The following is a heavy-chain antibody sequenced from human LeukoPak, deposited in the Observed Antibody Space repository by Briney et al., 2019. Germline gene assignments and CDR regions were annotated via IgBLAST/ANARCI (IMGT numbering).Heavy chain of an antibody. V-gene: IGHV3-30*03. CDR2: MSYDGNK. Sequence: GGSLRLSCAASGFTFTSYGFHWVRQAPGKALEWVAFMSYDGNKKYGDSVKGRFTISRDNAKNTLHLQMNGLRAEDTAVYYCATASVTAYDYWGQGTLVTVSS. J-gene: IGHJ4*02. CDR1: GFTFTSYG. D-gene: IGHD2-21*02. CDR3: ATASVTAYDY.